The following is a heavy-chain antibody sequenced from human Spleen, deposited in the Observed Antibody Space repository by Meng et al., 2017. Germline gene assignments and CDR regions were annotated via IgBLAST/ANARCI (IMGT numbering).Heavy chain of an antibody. CDR2: LYSGGGT. V-gene: IGHV3-66*04. J-gene: IGHJ5*02. CDR3: ARHDWFDP. CDR1: GIIVSSDY. Sequence: GQVEEAGGGLVQPGVSLKLSCAASGIIVSSDYMHWPRQAPGKGLEWVSVLYSGGGTYYADSVKGRFTISRDNSKNTVYLQMNSLRAEDTAIYYCARHDWFDPWGQGTLVTVSS.